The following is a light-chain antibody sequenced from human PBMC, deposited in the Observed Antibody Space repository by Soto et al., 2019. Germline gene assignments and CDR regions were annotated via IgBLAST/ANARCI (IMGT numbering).Light chain of an antibody. Sequence: QSVLTQPPSVSGAPGQRVTISCTGSSSNIGAGYDVNWYQQLPGTAPKLLIYGNTNRPSGVPDRFSGSKSGTSGSLAISGLQTEDEAEYYCQSWDTSLSGPVFGGGTKLTVL. CDR2: GNT. J-gene: IGLJ2*01. V-gene: IGLV1-40*01. CDR1: SSNIGAGYD. CDR3: QSWDTSLSGPV.